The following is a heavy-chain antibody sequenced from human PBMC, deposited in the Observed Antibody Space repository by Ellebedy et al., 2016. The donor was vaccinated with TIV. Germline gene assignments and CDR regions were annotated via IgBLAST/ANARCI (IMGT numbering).Heavy chain of an antibody. V-gene: IGHV4-39*07. Sequence: SETLSLXXTVSGGSISSSSYYWGWIRQPPGKGLEWIGSIYYSGSTYYNPSLKSRVTISVDTSKNQFSLKLSSVTAADTAVYYCARGPYGSGSYHYDYWGQGTLVTVSS. D-gene: IGHD3-10*01. CDR1: GGSISSSSYY. CDR3: ARGPYGSGSYHYDY. J-gene: IGHJ4*02. CDR2: IYYSGST.